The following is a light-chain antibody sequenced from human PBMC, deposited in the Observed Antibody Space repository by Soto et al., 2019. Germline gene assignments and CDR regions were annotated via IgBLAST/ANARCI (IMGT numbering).Light chain of an antibody. Sequence: EIVLTQSPGSLSFSPWERATLSWSSSQSVSSFYLAWYQQKPGQAPRLLIHGVSTRATGIPDRFSGSGSGTDFTLTISRLEPEDFAVYYCQQYGSSLITFGQGTRLEIK. CDR3: QQYGSSLIT. CDR1: QSVSSFY. CDR2: GVS. V-gene: IGKV3-20*01. J-gene: IGKJ5*01.